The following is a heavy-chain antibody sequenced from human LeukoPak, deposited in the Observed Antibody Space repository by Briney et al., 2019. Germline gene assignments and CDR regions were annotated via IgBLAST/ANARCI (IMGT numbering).Heavy chain of an antibody. V-gene: IGHV4-59*01. CDR2: IYYSGST. CDR1: GGSISSYY. D-gene: IGHD5-18*01. J-gene: IGHJ4*02. Sequence: SETLSLTCTVSGGSISSYYWSWIRQPPGKGLEWIGYIYYSGSTNYNPSLKSRVTISVDTSKNQFSLKLSSVTAADTAVYYCARGLRYSYGYHDYWGQGTLVTVSS. CDR3: ARGLRYSYGYHDY.